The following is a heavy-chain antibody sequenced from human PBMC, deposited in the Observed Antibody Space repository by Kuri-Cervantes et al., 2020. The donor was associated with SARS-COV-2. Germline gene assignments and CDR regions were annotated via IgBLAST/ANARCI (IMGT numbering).Heavy chain of an antibody. V-gene: IGHV4-39*01. Sequence: SETLSLTCTVSGASIGSSTYYWGWIRQSPGKGLEWIGSIYESGDTYYSSSLKSRLSLSVDTSRNQFSLRLTSVTAADTAIYYCARHYAFDNFHKWGQGTQVTVSS. CDR1: GASIGSSTYY. CDR2: IYESGDT. CDR3: ARHYAFDNFHK. D-gene: IGHD1-1*01. J-gene: IGHJ4*02.